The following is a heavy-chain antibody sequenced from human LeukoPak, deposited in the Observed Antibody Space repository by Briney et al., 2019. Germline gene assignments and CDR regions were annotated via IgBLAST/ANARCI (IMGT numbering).Heavy chain of an antibody. CDR2: INPSGGST. D-gene: IGHD4/OR15-4a*01. V-gene: IGHV1-46*01. J-gene: IGHJ4*02. CDR3: ARVRTIAGPLGY. CDR1: GYTFTSYY. Sequence: ASVKVSCKASGYTFTSYYMHWVRQAPGQGLEWMGIINPSGGSTSYAQKFQGSVTMTRDTSTSTVYMELSSLRSEDTAVYYCARVRTIAGPLGYWGQGTLVSVSS.